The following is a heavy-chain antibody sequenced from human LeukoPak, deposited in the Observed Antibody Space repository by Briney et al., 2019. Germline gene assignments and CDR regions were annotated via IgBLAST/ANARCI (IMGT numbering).Heavy chain of an antibody. CDR3: ARHYGP. V-gene: IGHV4-39*01. CDR2: IYDNGTT. CDR1: GVSIRSSYYY. Sequence: SETLSLTCTVSGVSIRSSYYYWGWIRHPPGKWLEWIRSIYDNGTTYYNPSLKSRVPISVDTSTNHSSLKLNSVAAAPTAVYYCARHYGPWGQGTLVTVSS. D-gene: IGHD3-10*01. J-gene: IGHJ5*02.